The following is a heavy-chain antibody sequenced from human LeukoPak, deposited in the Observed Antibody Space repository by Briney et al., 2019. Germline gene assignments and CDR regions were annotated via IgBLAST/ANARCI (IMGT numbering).Heavy chain of an antibody. V-gene: IGHV3-30*04. D-gene: IGHD5-18*01. Sequence: GGSLRLSCATSGFTISSSTMRWVRQAPGKGLEGVAFITYDGSNTYYTDSVEGRFTISRDDSKNTVYLQMNSLRAEDTAVYYCAGSSSTARSYFDYWGQGILVTVSS. CDR2: ITYDGSNT. CDR1: GFTISSST. CDR3: AGSSSTARSYFDY. J-gene: IGHJ4*02.